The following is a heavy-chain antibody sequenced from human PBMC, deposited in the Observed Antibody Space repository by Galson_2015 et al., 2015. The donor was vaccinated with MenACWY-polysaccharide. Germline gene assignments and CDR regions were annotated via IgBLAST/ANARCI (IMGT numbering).Heavy chain of an antibody. CDR2: IYPGDSTA. CDR1: GYTFTDYW. V-gene: IGHV5-51*03. Sequence: QSGAEVTKPGESLRISCQISGYTFTDYWIGWVRQMPGKGLEWMGIIYPGDSTAKYSPSFQGQVSMSADKSLTSAYLQWSSLKASDTARYYGARVIGGYCSGRTCSAAFDIWGQGTVVIVSS. D-gene: IGHD2-15*01. J-gene: IGHJ3*02. CDR3: ARVIGGYCSGRTCSAAFDI.